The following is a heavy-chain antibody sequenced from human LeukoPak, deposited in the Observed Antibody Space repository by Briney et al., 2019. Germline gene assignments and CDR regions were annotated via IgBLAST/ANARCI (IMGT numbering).Heavy chain of an antibody. CDR1: GFTFSTYV. CDR2: ISSNGDNT. Sequence: GGSLRLDCSGSGFTFSTYVMHWVRQAPGKGLEYVSAISSNGDNTYYADSVKGRFTISRDNSKNTLYLQMSSLRADDTAVYYCVRGTGYWGQGTLVTVSS. CDR3: VRGTGY. J-gene: IGHJ4*02. V-gene: IGHV3-64D*06.